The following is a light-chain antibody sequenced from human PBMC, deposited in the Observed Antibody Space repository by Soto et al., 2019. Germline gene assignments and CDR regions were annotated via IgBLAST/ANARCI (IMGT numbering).Light chain of an antibody. J-gene: IGLJ2*01. Sequence: QSVLNQPASVSGSPGQSITISCTGTSSDVGGYNYVSWYQQHPGKAPKLMIYEVSYRPSGVSDRFSGSKSGNTASLTISGLQAEDEADYYCSSYTSSSTRVFGGGTKLTVL. CDR2: EVS. V-gene: IGLV2-14*01. CDR1: SSDVGGYNY. CDR3: SSYTSSSTRV.